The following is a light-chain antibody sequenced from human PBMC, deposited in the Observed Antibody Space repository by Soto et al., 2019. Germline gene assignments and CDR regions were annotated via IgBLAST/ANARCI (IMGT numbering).Light chain of an antibody. CDR3: QHYNSLPIT. Sequence: DIQMTQSPSSLPASLGDRVTITCQASQDIRFYLNWYQHKTGQAPKLMIYDASQLETGVPSKFRGSGSGTEFTFTINNLKAEDIATYYCQHYNSLPITFGQGTRLEI. CDR1: QDIRFY. V-gene: IGKV1-33*01. CDR2: DAS. J-gene: IGKJ5*01.